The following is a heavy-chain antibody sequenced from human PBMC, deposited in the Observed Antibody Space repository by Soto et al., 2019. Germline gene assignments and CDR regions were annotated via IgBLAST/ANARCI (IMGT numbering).Heavy chain of an antibody. V-gene: IGHV3-7*01. CDR2: IKQDGSEK. J-gene: IGHJ4*02. D-gene: IGHD3-9*01. Sequence: EVQLVESGGGLVQPGGSMRLSCAASGFTFSSYWMSWVRQAPGKGLEWVANIKQDGSEKYYVDSVKGRFTISRDNAKNSLYLQMNSLRAEDTAVYYCAKFNEYYDILTGYYFFDYWGQGTLVTVSS. CDR1: GFTFSSYW. CDR3: AKFNEYYDILTGYYFFDY.